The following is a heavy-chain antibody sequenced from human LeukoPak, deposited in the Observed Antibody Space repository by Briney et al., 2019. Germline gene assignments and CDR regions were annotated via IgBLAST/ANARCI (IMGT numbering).Heavy chain of an antibody. J-gene: IGHJ6*03. V-gene: IGHV4-38-2*01. CDR1: GYSISSGCY. Sequence: SETLSLTCAVSGYSISSGCYWGWIRQPPGKGLEWIGSSYHSGSTYYNPSLKSRVTISVDTSKNQFSLKLSSVTAADTAVYYCARVYSSSSKTHYYYYMDVWGKGTTVTVSS. CDR3: ARVYSSSSKTHYYYYMDV. CDR2: SYHSGST. D-gene: IGHD6-6*01.